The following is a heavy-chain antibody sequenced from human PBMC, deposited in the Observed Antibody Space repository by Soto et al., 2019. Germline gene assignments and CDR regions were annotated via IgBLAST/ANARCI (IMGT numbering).Heavy chain of an antibody. CDR2: ISYDGSKK. CDR1: GFTFSTYG. J-gene: IGHJ4*02. V-gene: IGHV3-30*18. CDR3: AKSTYYYDSSGYSPFDY. Sequence: GGSLRLSCAASGFTFSTYGMHWVRQAPGKGLEWVAVISYDGSKKDYADSVKGRFTISRDNSKYTLYLQTNSLRAEDTAVYYCAKSTYYYDSSGYSPFDYWGQGTLVTVSS. D-gene: IGHD3-22*01.